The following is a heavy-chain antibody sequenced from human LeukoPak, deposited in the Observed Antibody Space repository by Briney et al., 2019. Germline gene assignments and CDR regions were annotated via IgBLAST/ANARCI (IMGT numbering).Heavy chain of an antibody. V-gene: IGHV4-39*01. D-gene: IGHD2-8*01. CDR3: ARGHVGSYAYYYYYGMDV. CDR1: GGSIRSSYYY. CDR2: IYDSGST. J-gene: IGHJ6*02. Sequence: KPSETLSLTCTVSGGSIRSSYYYWGWIRQPPGKGLEWIGSIYDSGSTYYNPSLKSRVTISVDTSKNQFSLKLNSVTAADTAVYYCARGHVGSYAYYYYYGMDVWGQGTTVTVSS.